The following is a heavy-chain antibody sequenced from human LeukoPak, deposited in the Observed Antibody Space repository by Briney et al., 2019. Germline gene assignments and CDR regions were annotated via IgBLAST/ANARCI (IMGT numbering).Heavy chain of an antibody. J-gene: IGHJ6*03. V-gene: IGHV3-7*01. CDR2: IKQDGSEK. D-gene: IGHD6-19*01. CDR3: AAESIAVAAYYYYYYMDV. CDR1: GFTFSSYW. Sequence: PGGSLRLPCAASGFTFSSYWMSWVRQAPGKGLEWVANIKQDGSEKYYVDSVKGRFTISRDNAKNSLYLQMNSLRAEDTAVYYCAAESIAVAAYYYYYYMDVWGKGTTVTVSS.